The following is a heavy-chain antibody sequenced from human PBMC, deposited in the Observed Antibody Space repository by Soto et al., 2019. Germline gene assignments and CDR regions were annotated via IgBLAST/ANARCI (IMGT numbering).Heavy chain of an antibody. J-gene: IGHJ6*02. CDR3: APDPTVRGVITGQHYYGMDV. D-gene: IGHD3-10*01. CDR2: IYYSGST. Sequence: SETLSLTCTVSGGSISSYYWSWIRQPPGKGLEWVGYIYYSGSTNYNPSLKSRVTISVDTSKNQFSLKLSSVTAADTAVYYCAPDPTVRGVITGQHYYGMDVWGHGTTATVSS. V-gene: IGHV4-59*01. CDR1: GGSISSYY.